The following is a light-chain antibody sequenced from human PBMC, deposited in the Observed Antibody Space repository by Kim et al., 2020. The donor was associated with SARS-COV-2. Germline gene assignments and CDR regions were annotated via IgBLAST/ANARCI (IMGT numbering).Light chain of an antibody. J-gene: IGLJ2*01. Sequence: SVALGQTARMTCGGDKIEKRNVHWYQQRPGQAPILVIYRDSKRPSGIPERVSSSNSGNTATLTISRVQAGDEADYYCQVWDGRAVVFGGGTQLTVL. CDR1: KIEKRN. V-gene: IGLV3-9*01. CDR3: QVWDGRAVV. CDR2: RDS.